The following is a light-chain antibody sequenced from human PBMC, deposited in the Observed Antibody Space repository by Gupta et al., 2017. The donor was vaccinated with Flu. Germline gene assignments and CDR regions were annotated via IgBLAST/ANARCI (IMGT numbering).Light chain of an antibody. CDR2: GAS. CDR1: QNVTNI. CDR3: QQYYTWPRT. Sequence: EGVMTQSTATLAVSPGERATLSCRARQNVTNILDWYQQKPGQAPRLLIYGASTRATGIPARFSGSGSGTDFTLTISSLQSEDIAVYFCQQYYTWPRTFGQGTKVEIK. V-gene: IGKV3-15*01. J-gene: IGKJ1*01.